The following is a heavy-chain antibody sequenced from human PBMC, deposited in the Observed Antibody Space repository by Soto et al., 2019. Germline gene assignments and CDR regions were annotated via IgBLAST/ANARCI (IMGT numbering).Heavy chain of an antibody. CDR2: ISHDGNDK. V-gene: IGHV3-30*18. D-gene: IGHD3-3*01. Sequence: GGSLRLSCAASGFTFSNYGMHWVRQAPGKGLEWVAVISHDGNDKFYADSVKGRFTISRDNSKNTLYVQMNGLGAEDTAVYYCAKEALGYSDFWSGYPTISGLYGMDVWGQGTTVTVSS. CDR1: GFTFSNYG. CDR3: AKEALGYSDFWSGYPTISGLYGMDV. J-gene: IGHJ6*02.